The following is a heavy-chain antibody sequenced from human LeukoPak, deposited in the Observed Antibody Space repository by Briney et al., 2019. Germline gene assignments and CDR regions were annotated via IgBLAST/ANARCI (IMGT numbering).Heavy chain of an antibody. Sequence: PGGSLRLSCAASGFTFNNYAMHWVRQAPGKGLEWVAVIWYDGSNKYYADSVKGRFTISRDNSKNTLYLQMNSLRAEDTAVYYCARVSQGSSWVTVDSWGQGTLVTVSS. CDR2: IWYDGSNK. CDR1: GFTFNNYA. D-gene: IGHD6-13*01. V-gene: IGHV3-33*01. CDR3: ARVSQGSSWVTVDS. J-gene: IGHJ4*02.